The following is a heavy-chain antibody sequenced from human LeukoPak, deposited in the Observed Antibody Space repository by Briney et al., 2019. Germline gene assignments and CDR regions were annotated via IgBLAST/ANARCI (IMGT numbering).Heavy chain of an antibody. CDR3: ARDRYSGTYLGASDI. D-gene: IGHD1-26*01. V-gene: IGHV3-7*01. CDR2: IKQDGSER. CDR1: GFTFSNFW. J-gene: IGHJ3*02. Sequence: GGSLRLSCAASGFTFSNFWMSWVRQAPGKGLEWVANIKQDGSERSFVDSVKGRFTISRDNAKNSLYLQMSSLRAEDTAVYYCARDRYSGTYLGASDIWGQGTMVTVSS.